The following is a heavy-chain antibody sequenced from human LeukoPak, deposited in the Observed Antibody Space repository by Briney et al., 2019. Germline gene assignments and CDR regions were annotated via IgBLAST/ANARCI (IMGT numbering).Heavy chain of an antibody. CDR2: ISGSGGST. CDR1: GFTFSSYA. Sequence: PGGSLRLSCAASGFTFSSYAMSWVRQAPGKGLEWVSAISGSGGSTYYADSVKGRFTISRDNSKNTLYLQMNSLRAEDTAVYYGASTIFGVVITIPSFDYWGQGTLVTVSS. D-gene: IGHD3-3*01. V-gene: IGHV3-23*01. J-gene: IGHJ4*02. CDR3: ASTIFGVVITIPSFDY.